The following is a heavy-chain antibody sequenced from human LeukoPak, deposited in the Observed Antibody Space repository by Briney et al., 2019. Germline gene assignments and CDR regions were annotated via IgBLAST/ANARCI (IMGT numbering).Heavy chain of an antibody. J-gene: IGHJ4*02. CDR2: IKQDGNAK. CDR1: GFTFSSYW. CDR3: ARVNPDYGDNHFDY. V-gene: IGHV3-7*01. Sequence: GGSLRLSCGASGFTFSSYWMTWVRQAPGKGLEWVANIKQDGNAKFYVDSVKGRFTISRDNAKNSLYLQMNSLRAEDTAMYYCARVNPDYGDNHFDYWGQGSLVTVSS. D-gene: IGHD4-17*01.